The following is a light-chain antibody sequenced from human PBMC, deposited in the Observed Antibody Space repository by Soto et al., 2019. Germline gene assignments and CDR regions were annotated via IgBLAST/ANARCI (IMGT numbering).Light chain of an antibody. J-gene: IGKJ1*01. V-gene: IGKV3D-15*01. CDR1: QSVSSN. Sequence: EIVMTQSPATLSVSPGERATLSCRASQSVSSNLAWYQQKPGQAPRLLIYDASTRATGIPARFSGSGSGTDFTLTITSLEPEDFAVYYCQQYSSSRTFGQGTKVDIK. CDR3: QQYSSSRT. CDR2: DAS.